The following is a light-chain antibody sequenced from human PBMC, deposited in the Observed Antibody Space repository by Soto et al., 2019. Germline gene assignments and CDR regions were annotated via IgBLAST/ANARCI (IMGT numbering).Light chain of an antibody. Sequence: DIQMTQSPSSLSESVGDRVAITCQASQNINNYLNWYQQKPGRAPKLLIYDASNLEAGVPSGFRGSGSGTDFTFTISRLQPEDIATYYCQQYENLPTFGQGTRLEIK. V-gene: IGKV1-33*01. CDR2: DAS. CDR3: QQYENLPT. CDR1: QNINNY. J-gene: IGKJ5*01.